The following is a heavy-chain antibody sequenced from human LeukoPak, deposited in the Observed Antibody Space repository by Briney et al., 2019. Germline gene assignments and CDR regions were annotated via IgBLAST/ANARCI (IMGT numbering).Heavy chain of an antibody. Sequence: WGSLRLSCAASGFTFSSYAITWVRQAPGKGLEWLSAICDSGYRTYYADSVKGRFTISRDNSKNTLYLLMNSLRAEDTAVYYCAKESTYYPWGQGTLVTVSS. D-gene: IGHD3-10*01. J-gene: IGHJ5*02. CDR2: ICDSGYRT. CDR3: AKESTYYP. CDR1: GFTFSSYA. V-gene: IGHV3-23*01.